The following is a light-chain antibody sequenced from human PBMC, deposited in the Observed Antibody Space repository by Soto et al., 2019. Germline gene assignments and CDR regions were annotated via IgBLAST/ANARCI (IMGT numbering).Light chain of an antibody. V-gene: IGKV1-5*03. CDR1: ESISRW. Sequence: DVQMTQSPSTLSAPVEDRVTITCRASESISRWLAWYQQKPGKTPNLLIYKASTLKSGVPSRFSGTGSGTEFTLTISSLQPDDFATYYCQQFRTFGQGTKVDIK. CDR3: QQFRT. CDR2: KAS. J-gene: IGKJ1*01.